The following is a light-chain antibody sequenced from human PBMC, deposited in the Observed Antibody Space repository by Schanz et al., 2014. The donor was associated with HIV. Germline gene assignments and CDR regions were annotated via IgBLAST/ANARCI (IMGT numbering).Light chain of an antibody. J-gene: IGLJ2*01. CDR2: DVS. Sequence: QSVLTQPASVSGSPGQSISISCTGTSGDVGSYNYVSWYQQHPGKAPKLMIYDVSNRPSGVSSRFSGSKSGNTASLTISGLQSEDEADYYCCSYESNSRNVVFGGGTKLTV. CDR1: SGDVGSYNY. V-gene: IGLV2-14*03. CDR3: CSYESNSRNVV.